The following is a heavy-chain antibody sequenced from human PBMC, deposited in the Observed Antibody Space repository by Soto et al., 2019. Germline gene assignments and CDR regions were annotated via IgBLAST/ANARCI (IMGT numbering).Heavy chain of an antibody. V-gene: IGHV5-51*01. J-gene: IGHJ4*02. CDR2: IYPGDSDT. D-gene: IGHD3-3*01. CDR1: GYIFTTYW. Sequence: GESLKISCKGSGYIFTTYWIGWVRQMPGKGLEWMGIIYPGDSDTRYSPSFQGQVTISADKSISTAYLQWSSLKVSDTAIYYCASTSTYYDFWSGSVPLDYWGQGTLVTVSS. CDR3: ASTSTYYDFWSGSVPLDY.